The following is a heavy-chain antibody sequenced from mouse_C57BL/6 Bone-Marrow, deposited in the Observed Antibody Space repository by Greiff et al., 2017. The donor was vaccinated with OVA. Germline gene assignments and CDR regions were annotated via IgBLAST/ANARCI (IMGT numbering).Heavy chain of an antibody. J-gene: IGHJ2*01. V-gene: IGHV6-3*01. CDR3: TEGPVPYRS. Sequence: EVMLVESGGGLVQPGGSMKLSCVASGFTFSNYWMNWVRQSPEKGLEWVAQIRLKSDNYATHYAESVKGRFTISRDDSKSSVYLQMNNLRAEDTGIYYCTEGPVPYRSGGQGTTLTVSS. CDR1: GFTFSNYW. CDR2: IRLKSDNYAT. D-gene: IGHD2-14*01.